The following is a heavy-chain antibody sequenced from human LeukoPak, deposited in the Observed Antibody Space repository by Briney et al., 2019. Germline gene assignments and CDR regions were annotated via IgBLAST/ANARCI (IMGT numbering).Heavy chain of an antibody. J-gene: IGHJ6*02. V-gene: IGHV3-9*01. D-gene: IGHD1-1*01. CDR1: GFTFDDYA. Sequence: GRSQRLSCAGSGFTFDDYAMHWVRQAPGKGLEWVSGISWHSGSIGYADSVKGRFTISRDNAKNSLYLQMNSLRPEDSAVYYCAKAGWKVYFYYYGMDVWGQGTTVTVSS. CDR3: AKAGWKVYFYYYGMDV. CDR2: ISWHSGSI.